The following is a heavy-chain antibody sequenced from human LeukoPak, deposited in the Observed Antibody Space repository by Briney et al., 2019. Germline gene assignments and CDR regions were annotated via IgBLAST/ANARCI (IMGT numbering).Heavy chain of an antibody. J-gene: IGHJ3*02. CDR1: GGSISSSSYY. CDR2: IYYSGST. D-gene: IGHD3-22*01. V-gene: IGHV4-39*07. Sequence: NPSETLSLTCTVSGGSISSSSYYWGWIRQPPGKGLEWIGSIYYSGSTYYNPSLKSRVTISVDTSKNQFSLKLSSVTAADTAVYYCARPNYDKDAFDIWGQGTMVTVSS. CDR3: ARPNYDKDAFDI.